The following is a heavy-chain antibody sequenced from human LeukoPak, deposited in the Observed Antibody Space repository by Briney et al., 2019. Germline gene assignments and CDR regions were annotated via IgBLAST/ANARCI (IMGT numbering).Heavy chain of an antibody. CDR1: GFTFSNYG. Sequence: GGSLRLSCAASGFTFSNYGMDWVRQAPGKGLEWVSYISASSSSIYYADSVKGRFTISRDNAKNSLFLQMNSLRAGDTAAYYCARGGAARPDYWGQGSLVTVSS. V-gene: IGHV3-48*04. CDR3: ARGGAARPDY. D-gene: IGHD6-6*01. CDR2: ISASSSSI. J-gene: IGHJ4*02.